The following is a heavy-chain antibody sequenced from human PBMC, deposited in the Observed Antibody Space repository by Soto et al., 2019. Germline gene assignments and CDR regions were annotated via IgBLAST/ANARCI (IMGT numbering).Heavy chain of an antibody. Sequence: SETLSLTCAASGGSISSGGYSWSWIRQAPGKGLEWIGYIYNSGSTYYNPSLKSRVTISVDRSKNHFSLKLTSVTAADTAVYYCARALFYSDSSGYLGNAFDIWGQGTMVTVSS. J-gene: IGHJ3*02. CDR1: GGSISSGGYS. CDR2: IYNSGST. CDR3: ARALFYSDSSGYLGNAFDI. V-gene: IGHV4-30-2*01. D-gene: IGHD3-22*01.